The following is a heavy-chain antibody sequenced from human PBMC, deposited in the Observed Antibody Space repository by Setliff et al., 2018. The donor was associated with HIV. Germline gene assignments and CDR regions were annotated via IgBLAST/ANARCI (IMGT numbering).Heavy chain of an antibody. CDR1: GFTFSSYW. Sequence: GGSLRLSCAASGFTFSSYWMHWVRQAPGKGLVWVSHINSDGSSTSYADSVKGRFTISRDNAKNTLYLQMNSLRVEDTAVYYCAKERNPYYYDTSGYSWFDPWGQGTLVTVSS. D-gene: IGHD3-22*01. CDR2: INSDGSST. V-gene: IGHV3-74*01. CDR3: AKERNPYYYDTSGYSWFDP. J-gene: IGHJ5*02.